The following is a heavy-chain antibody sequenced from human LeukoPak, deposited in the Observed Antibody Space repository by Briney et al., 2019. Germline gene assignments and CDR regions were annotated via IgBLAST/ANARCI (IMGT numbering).Heavy chain of an antibody. CDR1: GYTFTSYG. Sequence: ASVKVSCKASGYTFTSYGISWVRQAPGQGLEWMGWISAYNGNTNYAQKLQGRVTMTTDTSTSTAYMELRSLRSDDTAVYYCAREGKADYDILTGYHFDYWGQGTLVTVSS. D-gene: IGHD3-9*01. J-gene: IGHJ4*02. CDR3: AREGKADYDILTGYHFDY. V-gene: IGHV1-18*01. CDR2: ISAYNGNT.